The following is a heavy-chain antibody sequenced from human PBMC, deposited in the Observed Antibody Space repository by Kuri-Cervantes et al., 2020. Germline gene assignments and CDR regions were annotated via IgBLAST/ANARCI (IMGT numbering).Heavy chain of an antibody. V-gene: IGHV3-64*01. Sequence: GESLKISCAASGFTFSSYAMHWVRQAPGKGLEYVSAISSNGGSTYYANSVKGRFTISRDNSKNTLYLQMNSLRAEDTAVYYCARDFGAVAGTGTYYYYYGMDVWGQGTTVTVSS. J-gene: IGHJ6*02. CDR1: GFTFSSYA. CDR2: ISSNGGST. D-gene: IGHD6-19*01. CDR3: ARDFGAVAGTGTYYYYYGMDV.